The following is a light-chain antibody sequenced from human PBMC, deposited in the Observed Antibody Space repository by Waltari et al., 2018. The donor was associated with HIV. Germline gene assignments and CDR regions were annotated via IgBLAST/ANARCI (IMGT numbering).Light chain of an antibody. Sequence: SVLTQPPSTSGTPRQQVTISCSGRPSTIGSTFIYLYQHFPGTAPKLLIYRNNERPSGVPDRFSGSKSGISASLAITGLRSEDEADYYCAAWDVSLSGWVFGGGTKLTVL. V-gene: IGLV1-47*01. J-gene: IGLJ3*02. CDR3: AAWDVSLSGWV. CDR1: PSTIGSTF. CDR2: RNN.